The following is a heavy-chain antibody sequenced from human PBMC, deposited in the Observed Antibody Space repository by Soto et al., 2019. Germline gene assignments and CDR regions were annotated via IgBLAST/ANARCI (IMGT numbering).Heavy chain of an antibody. J-gene: IGHJ4*02. D-gene: IGHD3-3*01. Sequence: QITLKESGPTLMKPTQTLTLTCTFSGFSLSTSGVGVGWIRQPPGKALQRLALIYWDDDKRYSPSRKNRLTITKTTSKNQVVLTLTNFDPVDTATYYCESTIFAVVMSFDSWGQGTLVAVSS. V-gene: IGHV2-5*02. CDR3: ESTIFAVVMSFDS. CDR2: IYWDDDK. CDR1: GFSLSTSGVG.